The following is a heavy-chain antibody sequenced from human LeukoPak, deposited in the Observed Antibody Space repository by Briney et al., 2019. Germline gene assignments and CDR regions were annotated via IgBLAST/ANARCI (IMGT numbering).Heavy chain of an antibody. CDR2: INPNSGGT. J-gene: IGHJ4*02. CDR3: ARYQGIAAPSFDY. CDR1: GYTFTGYY. Sequence: ASVRVSCKASGYTFTGYYMHWVRQAPGQGLEWMGWINPNSGGTNYAQKLQGRVTMTTDTSTSTAYMELRSLRSDDTAVYYCARYQGIAAPSFDYWGQGTLVTVSS. V-gene: IGHV1-2*02. D-gene: IGHD6-13*01.